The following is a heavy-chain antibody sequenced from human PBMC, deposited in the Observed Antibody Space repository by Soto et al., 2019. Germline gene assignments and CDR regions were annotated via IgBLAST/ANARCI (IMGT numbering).Heavy chain of an antibody. J-gene: IGHJ6*02. CDR2: INHRGST. D-gene: IGHD3-22*01. CDR1: GGSFSYY. CDR3: ARAASYDSSAYYNPDHGMDV. Sequence: SETLSLTRGVYGGSFSYYWTWIRQPPGKGLEWIGQINHRGSTNYNPSLESRITISIDTSKNQFSLNLRSVTAADTAVYYCARAASYDSSAYYNPDHGMDVWGQGATVTAP. V-gene: IGHV4-34*01.